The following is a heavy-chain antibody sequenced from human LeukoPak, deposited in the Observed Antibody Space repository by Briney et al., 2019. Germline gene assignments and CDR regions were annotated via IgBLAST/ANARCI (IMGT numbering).Heavy chain of an antibody. Sequence: TGGSLRLSCAASGFTFSIYSMNWVRQAPGKGLEWVSGISWNSGSIGYADSVKGRFTISRDNAKNSLYLQMNSLRAEDTALYYCAKSMFAWFGEDPMTGWGQGTLVTVSS. J-gene: IGHJ4*02. CDR1: GFTFSIYS. CDR3: AKSMFAWFGEDPMTG. CDR2: ISWNSGSI. V-gene: IGHV3-9*01. D-gene: IGHD3-10*01.